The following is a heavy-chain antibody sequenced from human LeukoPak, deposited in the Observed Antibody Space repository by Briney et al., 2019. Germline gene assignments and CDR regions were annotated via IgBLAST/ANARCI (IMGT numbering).Heavy chain of an antibody. Sequence: SETLSLTCTVSGGSISSSSYYWGWIRQPPGKGLEWIGSIYYSGSTYYNPSLKSRVTISVDTSKNQFSLKLSSVTAADTAVYYCARDLVENWFDPWGQGTLVTVSS. CDR2: IYYSGST. J-gene: IGHJ5*02. V-gene: IGHV4-39*07. CDR1: GGSISSSSYY. CDR3: ARDLVENWFDP. D-gene: IGHD2-15*01.